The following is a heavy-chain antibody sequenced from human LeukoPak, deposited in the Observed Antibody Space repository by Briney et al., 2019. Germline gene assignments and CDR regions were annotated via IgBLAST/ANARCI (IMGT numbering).Heavy chain of an antibody. Sequence: GRSLRLSCAASGFTFSSYGMHWVRQAPGKGLEWVAVIWYDGSNKYYADSVKGRFTISGDNSKNTLYLQMNSLRAEDTAVYYCAREHHYDFWSGYLIWGQGTLVTVSS. CDR3: AREHHYDFWSGYLI. CDR1: GFTFSSYG. J-gene: IGHJ4*02. CDR2: IWYDGSNK. D-gene: IGHD3-3*01. V-gene: IGHV3-33*01.